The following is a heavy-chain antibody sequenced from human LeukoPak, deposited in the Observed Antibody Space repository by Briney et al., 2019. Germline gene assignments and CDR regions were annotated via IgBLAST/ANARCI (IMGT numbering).Heavy chain of an antibody. CDR1: GFTFSSYA. V-gene: IGHV3-21*01. J-gene: IGHJ4*02. CDR2: ISSSSSYI. D-gene: IGHD3-3*01. CDR3: ARDAHPIFGVVISIYYFDY. Sequence: GGSLRLSCAASGFTFSSYAMSWVRQAPGKGLEWVSSISSSSSYIYYADSVKGRFTISRDNAKNSLYLQMNSLRAEDTAVYYCARDAHPIFGVVISIYYFDYWGQGTLVTVSS.